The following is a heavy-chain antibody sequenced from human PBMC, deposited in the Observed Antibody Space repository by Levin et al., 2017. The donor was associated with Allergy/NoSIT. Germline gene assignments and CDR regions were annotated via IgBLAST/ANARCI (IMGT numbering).Heavy chain of an antibody. CDR2: IYSGGST. CDR1: GFTVSSNY. CDR3: ARACSGYSYGCFY. V-gene: IGHV3-66*01. D-gene: IGHD5-18*01. J-gene: IGHJ4*02. Sequence: GGSLRLSCAASGFTVSSNYMSWVRQAPGKGLEWVSVIYSGGSTYYADSVKGRFTISRDNSKNTLYLQLNSLRAEDTAVYYCARACSGYSYGCFYWGQGTLVTVSS.